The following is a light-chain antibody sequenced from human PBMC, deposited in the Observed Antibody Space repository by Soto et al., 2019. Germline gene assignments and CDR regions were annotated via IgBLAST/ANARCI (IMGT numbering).Light chain of an antibody. Sequence: QSALTQPRSVSGSPGQSVTISCTGTSSDVGFYNYVSWYQQHPGKAPILMIYDVSGRPSGVPDRFSGSKSGNTASLTISGLQADDEAEYYCCSYAGSYTVIFGGVTKLTVL. CDR1: SSDVGFYNY. J-gene: IGLJ2*01. V-gene: IGLV2-11*01. CDR2: DVS. CDR3: CSYAGSYTVI.